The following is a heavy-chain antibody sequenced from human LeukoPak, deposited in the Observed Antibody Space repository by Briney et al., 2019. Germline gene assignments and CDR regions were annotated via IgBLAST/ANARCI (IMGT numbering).Heavy chain of an antibody. CDR1: GFTFSSYA. CDR3: AKDKLGAGGQSDY. CDR2: ISGSGGGT. D-gene: IGHD6-13*01. Sequence: GGSLRLSCAASGFTFSSYAMSWVRQAPGKGLEWVSSISGSGGGTYYTDSVQGRFTMSRDNSKNTLSLQMNSLRAEDTALYYCAKDKLGAGGQSDYWGQGTLVTVSS. V-gene: IGHV3-23*01. J-gene: IGHJ4*02.